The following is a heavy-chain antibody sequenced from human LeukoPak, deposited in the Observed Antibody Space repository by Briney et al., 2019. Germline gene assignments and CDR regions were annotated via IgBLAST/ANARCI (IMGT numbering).Heavy chain of an antibody. V-gene: IGHV4-59*01. D-gene: IGHD3-22*01. J-gene: IGHJ4*02. CDR3: ARGYYYDYSGPDFDY. Sequence: SETLSLTCTVSGGSISSYYWSWIRQPPGKGLEWIGYIYYSGSTNYNPSLKSRVTISVDTSKNQFSLKLSSVTAADTAVYYCARGYYYDYSGPDFDYWGQGTLVTVSS. CDR1: GGSISSYY. CDR2: IYYSGST.